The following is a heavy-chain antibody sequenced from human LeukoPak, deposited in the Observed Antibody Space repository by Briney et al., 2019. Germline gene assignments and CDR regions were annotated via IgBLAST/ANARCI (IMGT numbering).Heavy chain of an antibody. Sequence: ASVKVSCKASGYTFSSYDVNWVRQATGQGLEWMGWMNPNSGNTGYAQKFQGRVTIIRNTSISTAYMELSSLRSEDTAVYYCARSVSGDYYDSSGYYTPHFDYWGQGTLVTVSS. CDR1: GYTFSSYD. D-gene: IGHD3-22*01. CDR3: ARSVSGDYYDSSGYYTPHFDY. CDR2: MNPNSGNT. J-gene: IGHJ4*02. V-gene: IGHV1-8*01.